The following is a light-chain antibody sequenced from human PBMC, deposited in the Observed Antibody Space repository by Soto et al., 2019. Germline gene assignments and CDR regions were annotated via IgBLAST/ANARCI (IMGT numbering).Light chain of an antibody. V-gene: IGLV2-18*02. CDR2: EVT. J-gene: IGLJ1*01. CDR3: SSYTSSDTYV. Sequence: QSVLTQPPSVSWSPGQSVTISCTGTSSDVGSYNRVSWYQQPPGTAPKLMIYEVTNRPSGVPDRFSGSKSVNTASLTISGLQAEDEADYYCSSYTSSDTYVFGTGTKVTV. CDR1: SSDVGSYNR.